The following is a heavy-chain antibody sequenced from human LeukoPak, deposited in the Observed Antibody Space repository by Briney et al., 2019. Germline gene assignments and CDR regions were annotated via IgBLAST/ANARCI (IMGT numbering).Heavy chain of an antibody. V-gene: IGHV3-7*01. J-gene: IGHJ4*02. D-gene: IGHD1-7*01. CDR3: AKINWNYVGYFDY. Sequence: GGSLRLSCLASGFTFNRYWMSWVRQAPGKGLEWVANIKQDGSERNYVDSVKGRFTVSRDNAKNSLFLQMNSLRAEDTAVYYCAKINWNYVGYFDYWGQGTLVTVSS. CDR2: IKQDGSER. CDR1: GFTFNRYW.